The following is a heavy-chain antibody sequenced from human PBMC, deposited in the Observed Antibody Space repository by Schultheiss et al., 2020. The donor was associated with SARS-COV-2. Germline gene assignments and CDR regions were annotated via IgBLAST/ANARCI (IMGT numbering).Heavy chain of an antibody. CDR3: ARWVYCGGDCSSYYYYFGMDV. CDR1: GGSISSYY. D-gene: IGHD2-21*02. V-gene: IGHV4-59*12. J-gene: IGHJ6*02. CDR2: IYYSGST. Sequence: SETLSLTCPVSGGSISSYYWSWLRQPPGKGLEWIGYIYYSGSTNCNPSLKSRVTISVDTSKNQFSLKLSSVTAADTAVYYCARWVYCGGDCSSYYYYFGMDVWGQGTTVTVSS.